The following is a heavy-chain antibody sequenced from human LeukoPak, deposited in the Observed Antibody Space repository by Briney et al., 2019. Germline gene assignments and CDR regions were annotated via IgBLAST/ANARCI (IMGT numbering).Heavy chain of an antibody. CDR3: ARVQEMATIPFDY. V-gene: IGHV4-38-2*02. CDR2: IYHSGST. CDR1: GYSISSGYY. Sequence: SETLSLTCTVSGYSISSGYYWGWIRQPPGKGLEWIGSIYHSGSTYYNPSLKSRVTISVDTSKNQFSLKLSSVTAADTAVYYCARVQEMATIPFDYWGQGTLVTVSS. D-gene: IGHD5-24*01. J-gene: IGHJ4*02.